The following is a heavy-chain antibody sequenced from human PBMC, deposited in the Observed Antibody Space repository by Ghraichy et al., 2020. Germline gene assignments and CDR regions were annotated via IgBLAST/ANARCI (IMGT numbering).Heavy chain of an antibody. Sequence: ASVKVSCKASGYTFTSYGISWVRQAPGQGLEWMGWISAYNGNTKYAQKLQGRVTMTTDTSTSTAYMELRSLRSDDTAVYYCAREEGTMVRGVPDYYYYGMDVWGQGTTVTGSS. V-gene: IGHV1-18*01. CDR3: AREEGTMVRGVPDYYYYGMDV. J-gene: IGHJ6*02. CDR2: ISAYNGNT. CDR1: GYTFTSYG. D-gene: IGHD3-10*01.